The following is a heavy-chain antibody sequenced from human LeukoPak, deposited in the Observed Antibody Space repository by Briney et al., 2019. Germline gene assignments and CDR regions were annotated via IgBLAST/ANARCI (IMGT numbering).Heavy chain of an antibody. CDR3: ARVSLLGRYYYYGMDV. D-gene: IGHD3-16*02. Sequence: SETLSLTCTVSGGSISSYYWSWIRQPAGKGLEWIGRIYTSGSTNYNPSLKSRVTMSVDTSKNQFSLKLSSVTAADTAVYYCARVSLLGRYYYYGMDVWGQGTTVTVSS. CDR1: GGSISSYY. V-gene: IGHV4-4*07. J-gene: IGHJ6*02. CDR2: IYTSGST.